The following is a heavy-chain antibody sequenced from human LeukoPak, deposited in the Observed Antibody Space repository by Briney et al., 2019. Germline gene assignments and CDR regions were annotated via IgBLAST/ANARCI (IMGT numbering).Heavy chain of an antibody. CDR3: ARSGGYYYYGMDV. CDR2: ISSNGGST. CDR1: GFTFSSYA. V-gene: IGHV3-64*01. J-gene: IGHJ6*02. D-gene: IGHD4-23*01. Sequence: GGSLRLSCAASGFTFSSYAMHWVRQAPGKGLEYVSAISSNGGSTYYANSVKGRFTISRDNSKNTLYLQMGSLRAEDMAVYYCARSGGYYYYGMDVWGQGTTVTVPS.